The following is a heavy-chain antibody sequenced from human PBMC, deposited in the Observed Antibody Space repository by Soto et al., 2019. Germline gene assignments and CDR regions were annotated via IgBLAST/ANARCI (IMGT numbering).Heavy chain of an antibody. CDR2: ISSSSSTI. J-gene: IGHJ6*02. CDR1: GFTFSSYS. Sequence: EVQLVESGGGLVQPGGSLRLSCAASGFTFSSYSMNWVRQAPGKGLEWVSYISSSSSTIYYADSVKGRFTISRDNDKNSLYLQMNSLRDEDTAVYYCARDTKYYYDSSGYLVYYYYGMDVWGQGTTVTVSS. V-gene: IGHV3-48*02. CDR3: ARDTKYYYDSSGYLVYYYYGMDV. D-gene: IGHD3-22*01.